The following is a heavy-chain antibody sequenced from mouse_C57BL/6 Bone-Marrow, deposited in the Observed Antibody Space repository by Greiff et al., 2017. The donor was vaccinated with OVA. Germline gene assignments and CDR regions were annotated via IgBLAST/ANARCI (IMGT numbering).Heavy chain of an antibody. Sequence: QVQLKQSGPGLVQPSQSLSITCTVSGFSLTCSGVHWVRQSPGKGLEWLGVVWSGGSTDYNAAFISSLSISKDNSKSTVFFKSNSLQADDTARYYGARNPDYYGSMGDYWGQGTTLTVSS. CDR3: ARNPDYYGSMGDY. V-gene: IGHV2-2*01. J-gene: IGHJ2*01. CDR2: VWSGGST. D-gene: IGHD1-1*01. CDR1: GFSLTCSG.